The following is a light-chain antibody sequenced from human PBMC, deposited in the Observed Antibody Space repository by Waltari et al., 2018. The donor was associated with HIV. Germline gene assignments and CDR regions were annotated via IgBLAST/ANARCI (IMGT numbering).Light chain of an antibody. Sequence: ETVITQSPGALSVSQGERVTLSCMASQNVSTNLASYQQKPGQPPRLLIYGASARATDGPARFSGSGSGTEFNLSIAALRSEDLAVYFCQQYNSWPLTFGPGSKVNIK. J-gene: IGKJ3*01. CDR3: QQYNSWPLT. V-gene: IGKV3-15*01. CDR2: GAS. CDR1: QNVSTN.